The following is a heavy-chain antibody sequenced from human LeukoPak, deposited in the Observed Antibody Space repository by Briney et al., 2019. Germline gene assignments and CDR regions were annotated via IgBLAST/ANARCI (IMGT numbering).Heavy chain of an antibody. V-gene: IGHV3-21*01. D-gene: IGHD3-22*01. CDR2: ISSSSSYI. CDR1: GFTFSDYG. J-gene: IGHJ4*02. CDR3: ARDLRSSGYYAFDY. Sequence: GGSLRLSCAASGFTFSDYGMSWVRQAPGKGLEWVSFISSSSSYIYYADSVKGRFTISRDNAKNSLYLQMNSLRAEDTAVYYCARDLRSSGYYAFDYWGQGTLVTVSS.